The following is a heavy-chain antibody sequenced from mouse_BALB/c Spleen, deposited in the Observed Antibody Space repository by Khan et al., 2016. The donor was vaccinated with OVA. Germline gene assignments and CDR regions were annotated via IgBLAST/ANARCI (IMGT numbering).Heavy chain of an antibody. CDR1: GYTFTHYG. D-gene: IGHD2-10*01. J-gene: IGHJ4*01. CDR3: ARPPYFSYVMVY. Sequence: QIQLVQSGPELKKPGETVKISCKASGYTFTHYGMNWVKQAPGKGLKWMGWINTYTGEPTYADDFKGRFAFSLATSDSTAYLQINNLKNEDTATYFCARPPYFSYVMVYWGQGTSVTVSS. CDR2: INTYTGEP. V-gene: IGHV9-3-1*01.